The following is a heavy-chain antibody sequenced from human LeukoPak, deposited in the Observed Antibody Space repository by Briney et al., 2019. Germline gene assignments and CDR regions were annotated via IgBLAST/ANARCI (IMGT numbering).Heavy chain of an antibody. D-gene: IGHD5-18*01. CDR3: ARAGGYSHGRNDAFDI. J-gene: IGHJ3*02. CDR1: GFTFSIFE. Sequence: GGSLRLSCAASGFTFSIFEMNWVRQAPGKGLEWVSYISSSGSTIYYADSVRGRFTISRDNAKNSLYLQMNSLRAEDTAIYYCARAGGYSHGRNDAFDIWGQGTMVTVSS. V-gene: IGHV3-48*03. CDR2: ISSSGSTI.